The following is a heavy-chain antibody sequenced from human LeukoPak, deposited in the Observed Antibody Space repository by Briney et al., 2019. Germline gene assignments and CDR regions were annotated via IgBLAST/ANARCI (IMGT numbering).Heavy chain of an antibody. CDR2: ISGSGGST. J-gene: IGHJ5*02. CDR3: AKDRYGVVIIDPWFDP. D-gene: IGHD3-3*01. CDR1: GFTFSSYA. V-gene: IGHV3-23*01. Sequence: GGSLRLSCAASGFTFSSYAMSWVRQAPVKGLEWVSAISGSGGSTYYADSVKGRFTISRDNSKNTLYLQMNSLRAQDTAVYYCAKDRYGVVIIDPWFDPWGQGTLVTVSS.